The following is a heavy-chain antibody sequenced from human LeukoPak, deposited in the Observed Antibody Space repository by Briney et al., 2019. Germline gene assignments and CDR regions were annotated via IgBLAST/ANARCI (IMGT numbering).Heavy chain of an antibody. D-gene: IGHD6-19*01. CDR2: ISYDGSNK. CDR1: GFTFSSYA. J-gene: IGHJ4*02. V-gene: IGHV3-30*04. CDR3: AREGSIVVAGTFDY. Sequence: PGRSLRLSCAASGFTFSSYAMHWVRQAPGKGLEWVAVISYDGSNKYYADSVKGRFTISRDNSKNTLYLQMNSLRAEDTAVYYCAREGSIVVAGTFDYWGQGTLVTVSS.